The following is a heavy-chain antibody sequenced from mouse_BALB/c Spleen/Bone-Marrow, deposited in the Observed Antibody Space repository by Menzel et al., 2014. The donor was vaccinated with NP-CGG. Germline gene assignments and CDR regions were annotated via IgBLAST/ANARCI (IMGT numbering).Heavy chain of an antibody. J-gene: IGHJ4*01. CDR3: SRWGTTVVDAMDY. D-gene: IGHD1-1*01. Sequence: VKLMESGPELVKPGASVRISCKASGYTFTSFYLHWVRQRPGQGLEWIGWISPGSVNIKYNENFKGKATLTADKSSSTAYMHFRSLTSEDSAVYFCSRWGTTVVDAMDYWGQGTSVTVSS. CDR1: GYTFTSFY. V-gene: IGHV1S56*01. CDR2: ISPGSVNI.